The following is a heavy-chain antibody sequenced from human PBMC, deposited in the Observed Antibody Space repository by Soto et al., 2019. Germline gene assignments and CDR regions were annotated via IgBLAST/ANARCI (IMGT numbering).Heavy chain of an antibody. CDR2: ISGSGGST. D-gene: IGHD2-2*01. CDR3: AKDLGYCSSTSCYGERGFDY. CDR1: GFTFSSYA. J-gene: IGHJ4*02. Sequence: GGSLRLSCAASGFTFSSYAMSWVRQAPGKGLEWVSAISGSGGSTYYADSVKGRFTISRDNSKNTLYLQMNSLRAEDTAVYYCAKDLGYCSSTSCYGERGFDYWGQGTLVTVSS. V-gene: IGHV3-23*01.